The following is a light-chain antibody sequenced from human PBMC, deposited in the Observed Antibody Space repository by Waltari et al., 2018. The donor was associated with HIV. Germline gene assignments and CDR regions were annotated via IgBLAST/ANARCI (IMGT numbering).Light chain of an antibody. CDR3: QQAYSFPLT. CDR2: AAS. V-gene: IGKV1-12*01. J-gene: IGKJ3*01. CDR1: QGISTW. Sequence: DFQMTQSPSSVSASVGDRVTITCRASQGISTWLAWYQQKPWKAPNLLIYAASSLQSGVPSRFNGSGSATDFTLTINSLQPEDCATYYCQQAYSFPLTFGPGTKVHIK.